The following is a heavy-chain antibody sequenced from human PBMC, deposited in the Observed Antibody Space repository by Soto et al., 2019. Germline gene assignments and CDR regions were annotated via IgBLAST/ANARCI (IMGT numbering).Heavy chain of an antibody. CDR3: AKDTYSHDCSGYYVFDN. D-gene: IGHD3-22*01. J-gene: IGHJ4*02. CDR2: ISYDGNNE. CDR1: GFTFSSYG. V-gene: IGHV3-30*18. Sequence: QVQLVEAGGGVVQPGRSLRLSCAASGFTFSSYGMHWVRQAPGKGLVWVAVISYDGNNEHYADSVKGRFTISRDNSKNNLFLQPNSQTAEDTAVYYCAKDTYSHDCSGYYVFDNWGQGTLVTVSS.